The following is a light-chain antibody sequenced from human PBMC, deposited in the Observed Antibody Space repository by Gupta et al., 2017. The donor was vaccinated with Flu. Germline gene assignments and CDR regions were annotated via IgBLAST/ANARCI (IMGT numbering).Light chain of an antibody. CDR3: QQRHSWPIT. CDR1: QSIDTQ. J-gene: IGKJ4*01. V-gene: IGKV3-11*01. Sequence: PHTLSLSPGERATLSCRASQSIDTQLGWYQQKPGQPPRLLIHDAASRATGIPGRFSGSGSATDFTLTISGLEPEDFAVYYCQQRHSWPITFGGGTKVEIK. CDR2: DAA.